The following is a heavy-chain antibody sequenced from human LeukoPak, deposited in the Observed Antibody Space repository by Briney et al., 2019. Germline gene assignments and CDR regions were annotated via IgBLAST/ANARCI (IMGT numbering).Heavy chain of an antibody. J-gene: IGHJ4*02. Sequence: ASVKVSCKASGYTFTDYYMHWVRQVPGQGPEWMGWINSNSGATNYAQKFQGRVTMTRDTSISTVYMELSSLRSDDTAVYYCARGRDRGASTHFDYWGQGTLVTVSS. CDR2: INSNSGAT. CDR1: GYTFTDYY. CDR3: ARGRDRGASTHFDY. D-gene: IGHD1-26*01. V-gene: IGHV1-2*02.